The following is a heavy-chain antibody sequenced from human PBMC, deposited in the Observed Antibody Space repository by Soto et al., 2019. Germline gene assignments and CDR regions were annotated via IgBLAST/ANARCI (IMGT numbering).Heavy chain of an antibody. CDR1: GFRFSTRA. D-gene: IGHD1-26*01. CDR2: IRPGGDST. CDR3: PTHEEGAPWAGGFDS. J-gene: IGHJ5*01. Sequence: WGSLRISWVPSGFRFSTRAMSWVRQAPGKGLEWVASIRPGGDSTYYADSVKGRFTVSRDNSNVTLYLQMDSLRVEDTAIYYCPTHEEGAPWAGGFDSWGQGTLVTVSS. V-gene: IGHV3-23*01.